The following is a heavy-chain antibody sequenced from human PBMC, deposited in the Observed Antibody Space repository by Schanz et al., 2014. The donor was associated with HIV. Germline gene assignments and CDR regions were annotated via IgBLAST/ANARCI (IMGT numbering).Heavy chain of an antibody. J-gene: IGHJ4*02. CDR1: GFSVSGYY. Sequence: EVQQVLESGGGLVQPGGSLRLSCAASGFSVSGYYMDWVRQAPGKGLEWVSVIYSGDTTNYADSVKGRFTISRDDSKNTLHLQMNSLRAEGTGVYSCARDRCNGGSCGLGYWGQGTLVTVSP. D-gene: IGHD2-15*01. CDR2: IYSGDTT. CDR3: ARDRCNGGSCGLGY. V-gene: IGHV3-53*01.